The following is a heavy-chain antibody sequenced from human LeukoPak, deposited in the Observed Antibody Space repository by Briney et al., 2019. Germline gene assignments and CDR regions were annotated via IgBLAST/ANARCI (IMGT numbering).Heavy chain of an antibody. Sequence: GESLEISFKGSGYSFADWWIGWIRPMPGKGLEWMGFIYPSDSDTRYSTSFQGQVTISADKSIKTAYLLWSSLKASDSAIYYCARRGGDKEYFEYWGQGTLVTVSS. D-gene: IGHD2-21*01. CDR3: ARRGGDKEYFEY. J-gene: IGHJ4*02. CDR1: GYSFADWW. CDR2: IYPSDSDT. V-gene: IGHV5-51*01.